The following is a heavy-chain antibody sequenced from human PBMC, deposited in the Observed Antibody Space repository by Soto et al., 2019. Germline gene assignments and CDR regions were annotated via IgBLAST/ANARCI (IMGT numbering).Heavy chain of an antibody. D-gene: IGHD3-10*01. CDR2: VNPNNGDT. V-gene: IGHV1-8*01. Sequence: QVQLVQSGAELKKPGASVKVSCKASGYTFSNYDMNWVRQATGQGPEGIGWVNPNNGDTGYAQKFQGPVTLTTDISTTTAYMELTSLRSEDTAIYYCAKVSRKGSARDFDYWGEGTLITVSS. J-gene: IGHJ4*02. CDR3: AKVSRKGSARDFDY. CDR1: GYTFSNYD.